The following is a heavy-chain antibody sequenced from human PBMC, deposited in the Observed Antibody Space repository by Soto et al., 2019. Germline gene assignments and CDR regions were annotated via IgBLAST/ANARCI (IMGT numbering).Heavy chain of an antibody. Sequence: GGSLRLSCEASGFTFSRVSMNWARQVPGKGLEWVASISSASSETWYADSVKGRFIISRDNAQNSLFLQMNTLRPEDSAIYYCARVAYWGPGTQVTVSS. CDR1: GFTFSRVS. CDR2: ISSASSET. CDR3: ARVAY. V-gene: IGHV3-21*01. J-gene: IGHJ4*02.